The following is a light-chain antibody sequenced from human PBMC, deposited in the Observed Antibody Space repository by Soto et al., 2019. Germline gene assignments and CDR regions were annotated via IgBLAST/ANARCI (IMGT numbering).Light chain of an antibody. CDR2: DAS. J-gene: IGKJ4*01. Sequence: EIVLTQSPATLSLSPGERATLSCRASQSVSSYLAWYHQKPGQAPRLLIYDASNRATGIPARFSGSGSGTDFTLTISSLEPEDFAVYYCQQRSSWPLTFGGGTKVEIK. CDR1: QSVSSY. V-gene: IGKV3-11*01. CDR3: QQRSSWPLT.